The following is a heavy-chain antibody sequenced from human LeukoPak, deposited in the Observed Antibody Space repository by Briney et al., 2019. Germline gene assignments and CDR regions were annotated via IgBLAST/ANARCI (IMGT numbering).Heavy chain of an antibody. Sequence: PSQTLSLTCTVSGGSISSGGYYWSWLRQHPGKGLEWIGYIYYNGSTYYNPSLKSRVTISVDTSKNQFSLKLSSVTAADTAVYYCARTTVTTYNLDYWGQGTLVTVSS. CDR3: ARTTVTTYNLDY. CDR2: IYYNGST. V-gene: IGHV4-31*03. CDR1: GGSISSGGYY. J-gene: IGHJ4*02. D-gene: IGHD4-11*01.